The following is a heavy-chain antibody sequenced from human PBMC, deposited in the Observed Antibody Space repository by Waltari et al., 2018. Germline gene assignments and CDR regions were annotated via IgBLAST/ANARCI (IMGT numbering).Heavy chain of an antibody. CDR2: INPNSGDT. CDR1: GYTFSEYY. Sequence: QVQLVQSGAEVKKPGASVKVSCKTSGYTFSEYYIHWVRQAPGQGLEWMAWINPNSGDTRDAQESQFRATVTRDTSINTIYMGLSRLGYDDTAVYYWAKVGRCSDGSCYVGSRWDYWGQGTLVTVSS. J-gene: IGHJ4*02. CDR3: AKVGRCSDGSCYVGSRWDY. D-gene: IGHD2-15*01. V-gene: IGHV1-2*02.